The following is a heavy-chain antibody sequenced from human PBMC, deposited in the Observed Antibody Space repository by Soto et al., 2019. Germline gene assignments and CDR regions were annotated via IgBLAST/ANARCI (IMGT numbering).Heavy chain of an antibody. CDR2: ISSSSSYI. CDR1: GFTFSSYS. Sequence: EVQLVESGGGLVKPGGSLRLSCAASGFTFSSYSMNWVRQAPGKGLEWVSSISSSSSYIYYADSVKGRFTISRDNAKNSLYLQMNSLRADDTAVYYCASRQLSTVTTNYYYYYMDVWGKGTTVTVSS. D-gene: IGHD4-17*01. V-gene: IGHV3-21*01. CDR3: ASRQLSTVTTNYYYYYMDV. J-gene: IGHJ6*03.